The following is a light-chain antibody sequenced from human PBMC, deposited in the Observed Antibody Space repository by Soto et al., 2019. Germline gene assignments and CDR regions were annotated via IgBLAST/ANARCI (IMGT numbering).Light chain of an antibody. CDR3: RPYSVWLLIT. Sequence: SVGVESPATRFVSTEKRATLSCSASQSVGNKVAWYRHKPGHTPRLMIYDISTRAAGVPARFSGSGYGTDFTLTISILLSADVGVRYCRPYSVWLLITSGQGT. CDR1: QSVGNK. CDR2: DIS. V-gene: IGKV3-15*01. J-gene: IGKJ5*01.